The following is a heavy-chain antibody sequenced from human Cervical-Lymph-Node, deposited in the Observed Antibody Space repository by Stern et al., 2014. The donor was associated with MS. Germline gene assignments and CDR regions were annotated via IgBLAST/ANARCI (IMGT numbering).Heavy chain of an antibody. J-gene: IGHJ3*02. Sequence: VQLGQSGAEVKKPGASVKVSCKASGYTFTSYSMHWVRQAPGQGLEWMGRINPSGGSTSYAQKFQGRVTMTRDTSTSTVYMELSSLRSEDTAVYYCARDNRGAVAGTGHDAFDIWGQGTMVTVSS. CDR2: INPSGGST. D-gene: IGHD6-19*01. V-gene: IGHV1-46*03. CDR1: GYTFTSYS. CDR3: ARDNRGAVAGTGHDAFDI.